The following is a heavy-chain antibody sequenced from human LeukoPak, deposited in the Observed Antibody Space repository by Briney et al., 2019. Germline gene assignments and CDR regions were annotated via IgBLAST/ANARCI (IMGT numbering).Heavy chain of an antibody. D-gene: IGHD3-10*01. CDR3: AKRGGTHYGSGSYNTIDY. V-gene: IGHV3-30*18. Sequence: GGSLRLSCAASGFTFSSYGMHWVRQAPGKGLEWVAFISYDGRTKYYADSVKGRFTISRDNSKNTLYLQMNSLRAEDTAVYYCAKRGGTHYGSGSYNTIDYWGQGTLVTVSS. J-gene: IGHJ4*02. CDR1: GFTFSSYG. CDR2: ISYDGRTK.